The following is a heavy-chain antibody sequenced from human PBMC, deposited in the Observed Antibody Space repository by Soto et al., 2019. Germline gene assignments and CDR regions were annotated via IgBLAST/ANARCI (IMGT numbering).Heavy chain of an antibody. Sequence: ASVKVSCKASGYTFTSYYMHWVRQAPGQGLEWMGIINPSGGSTSYAQKFQGRVTMTRDTSTSTVYMGLSSLRSDDTAVYYCASTRRDGYNNYYYYYGMDVWGQGTTVTVSS. V-gene: IGHV1-46*01. CDR1: GYTFTSYY. CDR2: INPSGGST. CDR3: ASTRRDGYNNYYYYYGMDV. D-gene: IGHD5-12*01. J-gene: IGHJ6*02.